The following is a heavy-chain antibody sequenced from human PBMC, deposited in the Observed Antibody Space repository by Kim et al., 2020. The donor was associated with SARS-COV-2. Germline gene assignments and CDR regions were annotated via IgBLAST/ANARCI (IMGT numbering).Heavy chain of an antibody. CDR3: AGEYCSGGSCWFDP. CDR2: IWYDGSNK. Sequence: GGSLRLSCSASGFTFSSYGMHWVRQAPGKGLEWVAVIWYDGSNKYYADSVKGRFTISRDNSKNTLYLQMNSLRAEDTAVYYCAGEYCSGGSCWFDPWGQGTLVTVSS. J-gene: IGHJ5*02. CDR1: GFTFSSYG. V-gene: IGHV3-33*01. D-gene: IGHD2-15*01.